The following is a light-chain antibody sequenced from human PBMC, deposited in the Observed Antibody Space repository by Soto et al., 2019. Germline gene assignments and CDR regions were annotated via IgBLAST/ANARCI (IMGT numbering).Light chain of an antibody. CDR3: SSYTGGNPSYV. J-gene: IGLJ1*01. CDR2: EVT. V-gene: IGLV2-8*01. Sequence: QSALTQPPSASGSPGQSVTISCTGTSSDVGGYDYVSWYQQDPGKAPKLMIYEVTIRPSGVSDRFSGSKSGNTASLTVSGLQAEDEADYYCSSYTGGNPSYVFGTGTKLTVL. CDR1: SSDVGGYDY.